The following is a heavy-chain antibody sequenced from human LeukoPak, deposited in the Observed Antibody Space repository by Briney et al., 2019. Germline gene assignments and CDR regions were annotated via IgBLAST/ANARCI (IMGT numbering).Heavy chain of an antibody. D-gene: IGHD2-2*01. J-gene: IGHJ4*02. CDR2: IIPIFGTA. CDR1: GGTFSSYA. V-gene: IGHV1-69*13. Sequence: ASVKVSCKASGGTFSSYAISWVRQAPGQGLEWMGGIIPIFGTANYAQKFQGRVTITADESTSTAYMELSSLRSEDTAVYYCAKDLSSTSCEGGDYWGQGTLVTVSS. CDR3: AKDLSSTSCEGGDY.